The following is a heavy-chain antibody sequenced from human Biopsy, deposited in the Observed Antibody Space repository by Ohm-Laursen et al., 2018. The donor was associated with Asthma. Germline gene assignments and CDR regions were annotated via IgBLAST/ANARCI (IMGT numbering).Heavy chain of an antibody. V-gene: IGHV3-33*05. CDR3: ARGLDYSGRSGFDY. D-gene: IGHD3-10*01. J-gene: IGHJ4*02. Sequence: SLRLSCAASGFTFSSYGMDWVRQAPGKGLEWVALMSYDGSIKDYADSVKGRFTISRDNSMNTLYLHMNSLRVADTAVYYCARGLDYSGRSGFDYWGQGTLVTVSS. CDR1: GFTFSSYG. CDR2: MSYDGSIK.